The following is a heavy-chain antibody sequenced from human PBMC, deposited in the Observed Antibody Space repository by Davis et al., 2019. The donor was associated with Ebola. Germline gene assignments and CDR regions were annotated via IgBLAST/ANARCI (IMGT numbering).Heavy chain of an antibody. CDR3: ARHASGDFWYFGL. J-gene: IGHJ2*01. Sequence: GESLKISCVVSGFTLSAYAMNWVRQFPGKGLEWVSTNRANGDSTFYADSVKGRFTISRDNSKNTLYLQMDSLRAEDTAVYYCARHASGDFWYFGLWGRGTRVTVSS. V-gene: IGHV3-23*01. CDR2: NRANGDST. CDR1: GFTLSAYA. D-gene: IGHD4-17*01.